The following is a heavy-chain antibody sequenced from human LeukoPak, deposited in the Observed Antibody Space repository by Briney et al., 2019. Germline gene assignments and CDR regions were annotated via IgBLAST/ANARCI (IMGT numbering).Heavy chain of an antibody. CDR1: GFRFGDYG. D-gene: IGHD3-3*01. V-gene: IGHV3-49*04. Sequence: PGRSLRLSYRASGFRFGDYGMSWVRQAPGKGLEWVGFIRAKAYGGTPEYAASVKGRFSISRDDSKSIAYLQMNSLRTEDTAVYYCTADQFFWGQGSLVTVSS. CDR3: TADQFF. CDR2: IRAKAYGGTP. J-gene: IGHJ4*02.